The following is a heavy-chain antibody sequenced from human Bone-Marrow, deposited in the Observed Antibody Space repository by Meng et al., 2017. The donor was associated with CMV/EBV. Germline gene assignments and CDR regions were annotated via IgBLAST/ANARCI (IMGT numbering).Heavy chain of an antibody. D-gene: IGHD3-10*01. V-gene: IGHV1-69*05. CDR1: GGTFSSYA. CDR3: AGGLYYYGSGSWSYGMDV. CDR2: IIPIFGTA. J-gene: IGHJ6*02. Sequence: SVKVSCKASGGTFSSYAISWVRQAPGQGLEWMGGIIPIFGTANYAQKFQGRVTITTDESTSTAYMELSSLRSEDTAVYYCAGGLYYYGSGSWSYGMDVWGQGTTVTVSS.